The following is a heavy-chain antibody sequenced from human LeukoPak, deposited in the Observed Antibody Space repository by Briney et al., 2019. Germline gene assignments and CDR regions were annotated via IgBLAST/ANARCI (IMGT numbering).Heavy chain of an antibody. CDR3: ARGYSSGLHFDY. Sequence: GGSLRLSCAASGFTLSTNWMSWVRQAPGKGLEWVANINQDGGDKNYVDFVKGRFTISRDNAKNSLYLQMNSLRVEDTAVYYCARGYSSGLHFDYWGQGTLVTVSS. CDR1: GFTLSTNW. V-gene: IGHV3-7*01. CDR2: INQDGGDK. J-gene: IGHJ4*02. D-gene: IGHD6-19*01.